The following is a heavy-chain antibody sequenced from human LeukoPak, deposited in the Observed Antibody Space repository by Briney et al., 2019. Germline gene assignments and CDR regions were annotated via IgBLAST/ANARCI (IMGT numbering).Heavy chain of an antibody. J-gene: IGHJ4*02. CDR1: GGSISSYY. V-gene: IGHV4-59*01. CDR2: FYYSGST. Sequence: SETLSLTCTVSGGSISSYYWSWIRQPPGKGLEWIGYFYYSGSTNYNPSLKSRVTISVDTSKNQFSLKLSSVTAADTAVYYCASRYCSGGSCPDYWGQGTLVTVSS. CDR3: ASRYCSGGSCPDY. D-gene: IGHD2-15*01.